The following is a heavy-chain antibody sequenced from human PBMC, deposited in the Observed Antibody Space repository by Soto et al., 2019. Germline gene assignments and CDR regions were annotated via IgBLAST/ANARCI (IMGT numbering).Heavy chain of an antibody. Sequence: GGSLRLSCAASGFTFSSYAMHWVRQAPGKGLEYVSAISSNGGSTYYANSVKGRFTISRDNSKNTLYLQMGSLRAEDMAVYYCARRGGYYYYYGMDVWGQGTTVTVSS. V-gene: IGHV3-64*01. J-gene: IGHJ6*02. D-gene: IGHD2-15*01. CDR3: ARRGGYYYYYGMDV. CDR2: ISSNGGST. CDR1: GFTFSSYA.